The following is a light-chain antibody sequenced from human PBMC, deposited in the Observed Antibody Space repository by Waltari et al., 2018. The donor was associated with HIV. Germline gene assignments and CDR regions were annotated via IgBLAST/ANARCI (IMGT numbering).Light chain of an antibody. Sequence: DIVMPPSPATLSVSPGERATLSCSTRQRLSNTNLAWYQQKPGQAPRLLIHGASTRATGIPARFSGSGSGTEFTLTISSLQSEDSAIYYCQQYNNWPPTFGQGARVEIQ. J-gene: IGKJ2*01. V-gene: IGKV3-15*01. CDR3: QQYNNWPPT. CDR2: GAS. CDR1: QRLSNTN.